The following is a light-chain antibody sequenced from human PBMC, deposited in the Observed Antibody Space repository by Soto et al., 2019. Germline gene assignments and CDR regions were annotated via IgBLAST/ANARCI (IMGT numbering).Light chain of an antibody. Sequence: AIQMTQSPSSLSAFVGDRVTITCRASQGINNDLGWYQQKPGQAPKLLIYAASSLHSGVPSRFSGSGSGTYFTLPISSLQPEDFATYYCLHDFNYPRTFGQGTKVEMK. J-gene: IGKJ1*01. CDR2: AAS. CDR3: LHDFNYPRT. CDR1: QGINND. V-gene: IGKV1-6*01.